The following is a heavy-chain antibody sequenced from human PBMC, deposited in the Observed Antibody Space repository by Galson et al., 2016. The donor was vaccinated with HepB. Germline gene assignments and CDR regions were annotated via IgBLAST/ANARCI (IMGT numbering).Heavy chain of an antibody. D-gene: IGHD3-3*01. CDR3: SRLHDFWRCPYGLDV. J-gene: IGHJ6*02. Sequence: SLRLSCAASEFTFSDYYMTWIRQAPGKGLECVSYISSSSSYTNYADSVKGRFTITRDNAKNSLYLQMNSLRAEDKGVYYCSRLHDFWRCPYGLDVWGQGTTVTVSS. V-gene: IGHV3-11*06. CDR2: ISSSSSYT. CDR1: EFTFSDYY.